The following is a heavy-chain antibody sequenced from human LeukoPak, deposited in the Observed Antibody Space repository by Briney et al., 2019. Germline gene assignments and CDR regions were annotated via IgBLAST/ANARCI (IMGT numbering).Heavy chain of an antibody. V-gene: IGHV4-34*01. J-gene: IGHJ4*02. CDR3: ARGPVCSSTSCLFDY. D-gene: IGHD2-2*01. CDR1: GGSFSGYY. CDR2: INHSGST. Sequence: SETLSLTCAVYGGSFSGYYWSWIRQPPGKGLEWIGKINHSGSTNYNPSLKSRVTISVDTSKNQFSLKLSSVTAADTAVYYCARGPVCSSTSCLFDYWGQGTLVTVSS.